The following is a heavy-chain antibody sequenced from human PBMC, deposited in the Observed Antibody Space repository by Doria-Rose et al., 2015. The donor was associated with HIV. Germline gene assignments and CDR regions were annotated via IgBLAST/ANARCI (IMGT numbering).Heavy chain of an antibody. CDR2: FIPMFDTA. J-gene: IGHJ6*02. V-gene: IGHV1-69*06. CDR3: ARDRCSGASCYHYYYGLDV. D-gene: IGHD2-15*01. Sequence: LEWMGGFIPMFDTANYAQKFQGRVTFTADTSTTTAYMELSSLRSGDTAVYYCARDRCSGASCYHYYYGLDVWGQGTTVTVSS.